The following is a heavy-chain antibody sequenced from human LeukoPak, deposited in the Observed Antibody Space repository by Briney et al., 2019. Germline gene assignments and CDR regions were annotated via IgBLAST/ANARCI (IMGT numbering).Heavy chain of an antibody. Sequence: ASVTVSCTASVYTFTRYNIYWVRQAPRQRLEWMGWITANSGNTRYAQKFQGRGTMTRTTSISKAYMELSSLRSEDTAVYDCARQNNYGDSFHYWGQGTLVTVSS. D-gene: IGHD4-11*01. V-gene: IGHV1-8*01. CDR3: ARQNNYGDSFHY. CDR1: VYTFTRYN. J-gene: IGHJ4*02. CDR2: ITANSGNT.